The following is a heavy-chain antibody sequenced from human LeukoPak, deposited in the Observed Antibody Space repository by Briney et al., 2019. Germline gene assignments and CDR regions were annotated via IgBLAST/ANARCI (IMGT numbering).Heavy chain of an antibody. V-gene: IGHV4-31*11. CDR1: GGSFSGYY. J-gene: IGHJ4*02. D-gene: IGHD3-16*02. Sequence: SETLSLTCAVYGGSFSGYYWSWIRQHPGKGLEWIGYIYYSGSTYYNPSLKSRVTISVDTSKNQFSLKLSSVTAADTAVYYCARERIMITFGGVIVTPSYFDYWGQGTLVTVSS. CDR2: IYYSGST. CDR3: ARERIMITFGGVIVTPSYFDY.